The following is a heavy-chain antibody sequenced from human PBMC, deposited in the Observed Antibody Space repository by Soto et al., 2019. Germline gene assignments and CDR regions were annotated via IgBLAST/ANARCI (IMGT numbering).Heavy chain of an antibody. CDR2: ISSSSSYI. CDR3: ARDPGPWYDSSGYYPGAFDI. D-gene: IGHD3-22*01. J-gene: IGHJ3*02. Sequence: GGSLRLSCAASGFTFSSYSMNWVRQAPGKGLEWVSSISSSSSYIYYADSVKGRFTISRDNAKNSLYLQMNSLRAEDTAVYYCARDPGPWYDSSGYYPGAFDIWGQGTMVTVSS. CDR1: GFTFSSYS. V-gene: IGHV3-21*01.